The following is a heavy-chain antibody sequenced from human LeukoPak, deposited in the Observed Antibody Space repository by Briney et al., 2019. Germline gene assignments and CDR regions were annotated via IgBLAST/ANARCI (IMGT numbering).Heavy chain of an antibody. CDR1: GGTFSSYA. CDR3: AIPYNWNDGGYWFDP. CDR2: IVPIFGTA. J-gene: IGHJ5*02. Sequence: ASVKVSCKASGGTFSSYAISWVRQAPGQGLEWMGGIVPIFGTANYAQKFQGRVTITTDESTSTAYMELSSLRSEDTAVYYCAIPYNWNDGGYWFDPWGQGTLVTVSS. D-gene: IGHD1-1*01. V-gene: IGHV1-69*05.